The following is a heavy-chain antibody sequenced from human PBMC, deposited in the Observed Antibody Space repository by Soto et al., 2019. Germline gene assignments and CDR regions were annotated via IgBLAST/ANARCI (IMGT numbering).Heavy chain of an antibody. CDR1: GFTFSIYS. J-gene: IGHJ4*02. Sequence: GGSLRLSFSASGFTFSIYSMSWFRQAPGKGLEWVSAISGSGGSTYYADSVKGRFTISRDNSKNTLYLQMNSLRAEGTAVYYCAKDHYYDSSGSYFDYWGQGTLVTVSS. V-gene: IGHV3-23*01. CDR2: ISGSGGST. CDR3: AKDHYYDSSGSYFDY. D-gene: IGHD3-22*01.